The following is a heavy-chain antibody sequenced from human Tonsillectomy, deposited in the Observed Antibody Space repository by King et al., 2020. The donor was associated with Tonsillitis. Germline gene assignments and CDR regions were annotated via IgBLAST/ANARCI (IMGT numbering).Heavy chain of an antibody. J-gene: IGHJ1*01. Sequence: VQLVESGGGLVQPGRSLRLSCAASGFTFDDYAMHWVRQAPGKGLEWVSGISWNSGYIGYADSVKGRFTISRDNAKNSLYLQMNSLRAEDTALYYCAKDISTCLVIRHLQHWGQGTLVTVSS. CDR1: GFTFDDYA. D-gene: IGHD3-9*01. CDR3: AKDISTCLVIRHLQH. CDR2: ISWNSGYI. V-gene: IGHV3-9*01.